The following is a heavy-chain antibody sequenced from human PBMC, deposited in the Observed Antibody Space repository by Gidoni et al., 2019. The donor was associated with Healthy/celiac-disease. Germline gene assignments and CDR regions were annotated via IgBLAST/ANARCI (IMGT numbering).Heavy chain of an antibody. Sequence: EVQLVESGGGLVQQGRSLRLSCAASGITFDDYAMHWVRQAPGKGLEWVSGISWNSGSIGYADSVKGRFTISRDNAKNSLYLQMNSLRAEDTALYYCAKARIHSSSCLDYWGQGTLVTVSS. V-gene: IGHV3-9*01. J-gene: IGHJ4*02. CDR2: ISWNSGSI. CDR3: AKARIHSSSCLDY. CDR1: GITFDDYA. D-gene: IGHD6-13*01.